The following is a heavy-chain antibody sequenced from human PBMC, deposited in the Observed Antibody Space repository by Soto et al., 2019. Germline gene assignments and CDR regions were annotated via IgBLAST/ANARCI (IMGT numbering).Heavy chain of an antibody. CDR1: GVSFIGFY. V-gene: IGHV4-39*01. CDR3: ARRSSSWSFDH. D-gene: IGHD6-13*01. Sequence: SETLALTYAVSGVSFIGFYWTWIRQPPGKGLEWIGSIYYGGSTYYNPSLKSRVTISVDTSKNQFSLKLSSVTAADTAVCYCARRSSSWSFDHWGQGGLVTVSS. CDR2: IYYGGST. J-gene: IGHJ4*02.